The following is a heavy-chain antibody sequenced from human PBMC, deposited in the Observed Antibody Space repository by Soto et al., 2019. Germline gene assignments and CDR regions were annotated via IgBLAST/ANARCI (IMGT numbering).Heavy chain of an antibody. CDR3: ARVPGL. Sequence: QLQLQESGSGLVRPSQTLSLTCAVSGGSISSGGYSWRWSRQPPGKGLEWIGYIYNSGSTYYNPSLKSRVTISVDRSRNQFSLKLSPVTAADTAVYYCARVPGLWGRGTLVTVSS. CDR1: GGSISSGGYS. V-gene: IGHV4-30-2*01. CDR2: IYNSGST. J-gene: IGHJ2*01.